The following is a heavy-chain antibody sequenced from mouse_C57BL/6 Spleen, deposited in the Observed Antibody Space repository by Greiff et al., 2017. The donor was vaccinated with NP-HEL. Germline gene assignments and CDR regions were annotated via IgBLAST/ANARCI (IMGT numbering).Heavy chain of an antibody. CDR2: IDPANGNT. CDR3: ARSRYSNYSWFAY. J-gene: IGHJ3*01. Sequence: QVQLQQPGAELVKPGASVKMSCKASGYTFTSYWITWVKQRPGQGLEWIGRIDPANGNTKYAPKFQGKATITADTSSNTAYLQLSSLTSEDTAIYYCARSRYSNYSWFAYWGQGTLVTVSA. V-gene: IGHV1-55*01. D-gene: IGHD2-5*01. CDR1: GYTFTSYW.